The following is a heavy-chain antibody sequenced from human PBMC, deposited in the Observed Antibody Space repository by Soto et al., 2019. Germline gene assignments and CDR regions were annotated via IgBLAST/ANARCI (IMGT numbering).Heavy chain of an antibody. CDR3: AEDMGSGWYDY. CDR1: GFTFDDYA. V-gene: IGHV3-9*01. CDR2: ISWNSGSI. Sequence: ESGGGLVQPGRSLRLSCAASGFTFDDYAMHWVRQAPGKGLEWVSGISWNSGSIGYADSVKGRFTISRDNAKNSLYLQMNSLRAEDTALYYCAEDMGSGWYDYWGQGTLVTVSS. J-gene: IGHJ4*02. D-gene: IGHD6-19*01.